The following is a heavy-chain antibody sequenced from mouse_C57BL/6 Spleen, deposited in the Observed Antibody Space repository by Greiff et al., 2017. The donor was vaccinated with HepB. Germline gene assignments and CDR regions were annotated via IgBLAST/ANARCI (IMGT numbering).Heavy chain of an antibody. V-gene: IGHV3-6*01. CDR3: AIELSDFDY. CDR1: GYSITSGYY. Sequence: EVQLQESGPGLVKPSQSLSLTCSVTGYSITSGYYWNWIRKFPGNKLEWMGYISYDGSNNYNHSLKNRISITRDTSKNQFFLKLNSVTTEDTATYYCAIELSDFDYWGQGTTLTVSS. J-gene: IGHJ2*01. CDR2: ISYDGSN.